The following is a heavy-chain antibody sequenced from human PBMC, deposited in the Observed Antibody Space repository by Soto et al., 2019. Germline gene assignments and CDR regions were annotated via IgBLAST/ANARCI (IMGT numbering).Heavy chain of an antibody. D-gene: IGHD3-16*01. V-gene: IGHV3-74*01. CDR2: ISSYGSDT. J-gene: IGHJ6*02. CDR1: GFTFSRYW. Sequence: EVQLVESGGGLVLPGGSLRLSCAASGFTFSRYWMHWVRQAPGKGLVWVSRISSYGSDTHYADSVKGRFTISRDNAKNTLYLQMTTLRADDTAVYYCASNYAYAEGYYCYGIDVWGQGTTVTVSS. CDR3: ASNYAYAEGYYCYGIDV.